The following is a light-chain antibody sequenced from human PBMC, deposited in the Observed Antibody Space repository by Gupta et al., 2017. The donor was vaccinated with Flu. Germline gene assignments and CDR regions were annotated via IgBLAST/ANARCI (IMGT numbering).Light chain of an antibody. J-gene: IGLJ2*01. CDR2: EVS. CDR1: SSDVGGYHY. V-gene: IGLV2-14*01. CDR3: SSYTSSSTLGVV. Sequence: QSALTQPASVSGSPGQSITISCTGTSSDVGGYHYVSWYQQHPAKAPKLMIFEVSNRPSGVSNRFSGSKSGNTASLTISGLQAEDEADYYCSSYTSSSTLGVVFGGGTKLTVL.